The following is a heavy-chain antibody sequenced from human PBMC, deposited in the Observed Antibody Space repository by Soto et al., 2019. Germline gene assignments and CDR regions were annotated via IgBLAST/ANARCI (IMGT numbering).Heavy chain of an antibody. Sequence: QVQLVQSGAEVKKPGASVKLSCKASGYTFTSYAIHWVRQAPGQRLEWMGWINAGNGNTKYSQKFQGRVIITRDTSAGTAYMELRSLRSEDTAVYYCATPIVAFYWGQGTLVTVSS. CDR1: GYTFTSYA. CDR2: INAGNGNT. V-gene: IGHV1-3*01. J-gene: IGHJ4*02. CDR3: ATPIVAFY. D-gene: IGHD5-12*01.